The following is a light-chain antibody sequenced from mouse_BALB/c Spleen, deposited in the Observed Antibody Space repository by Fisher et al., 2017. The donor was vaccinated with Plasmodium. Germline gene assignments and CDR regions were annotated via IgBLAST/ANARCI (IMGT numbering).Light chain of an antibody. CDR3: QQSNSWPLT. J-gene: IGKJ5*01. CDR2: YTS. Sequence: DIVITQTPVTLSVTPGDSVSLSCRASQIISSNLHWYQQKSHESPRLLINYTSQSISGIPSRFSGSGSTDFTLSINSVETEDFGMCFCQQSNSWPLTFGAGTKLELK. CDR1: QIISSN. V-gene: IGKV5-43*01.